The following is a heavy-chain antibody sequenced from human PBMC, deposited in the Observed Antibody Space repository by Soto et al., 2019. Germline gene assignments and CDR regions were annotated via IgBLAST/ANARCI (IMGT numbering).Heavy chain of an antibody. V-gene: IGHV3-13*01. J-gene: IGHJ6*02. CDR2: ISTAGDT. CDR3: ARGGDRFDGMDV. Sequence: GGSLRLSCAASGFGFNGYDMHWVRQAPVKNLEWVAAISTAGDTYYLGSVKGRFTISREDAKNSLSLQMNSLRVGDTAVYYCARGGDRFDGMDVWGQGTTVTVS. D-gene: IGHD3-16*01. CDR1: GFGFNGYD.